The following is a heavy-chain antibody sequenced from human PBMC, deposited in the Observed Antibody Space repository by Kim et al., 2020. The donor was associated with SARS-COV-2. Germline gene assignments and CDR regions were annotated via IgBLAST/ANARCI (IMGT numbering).Heavy chain of an antibody. D-gene: IGHD3-10*01. CDR3: AKTRSGSCGGQIDF. J-gene: IGHJ4*02. V-gene: IGHV3-23*01. CDR2: VCGGDRGT. CDR1: GFTFSDHG. Sequence: GGSLRLSCGAAGFTFSDHGMTWVRQAPGNGLEWVSSVCGGDRGTYYADSVKGRFTISRDNSKNTLYLQMNSLRAEDTARYYCAKTRSGSCGGQIDFWGQGTLVTVSS.